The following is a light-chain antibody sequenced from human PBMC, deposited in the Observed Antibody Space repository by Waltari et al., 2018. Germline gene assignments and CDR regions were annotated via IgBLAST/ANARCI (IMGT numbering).Light chain of an antibody. V-gene: IGKV1-5*01. Sequence: DIQMTQSPSTLSPSAGARVTIPCRASQSISDRLAWYQQKPGKAPKLLIYDASTLESGVPSRFSGSGSGTEFTLTISSLQPDDFATYYCQQYNDWSTFGQGTKLEI. CDR3: QQYNDWST. CDR2: DAS. CDR1: QSISDR. J-gene: IGKJ2*01.